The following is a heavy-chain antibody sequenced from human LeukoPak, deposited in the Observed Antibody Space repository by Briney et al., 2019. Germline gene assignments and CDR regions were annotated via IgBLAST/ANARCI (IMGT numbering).Heavy chain of an antibody. J-gene: IGHJ5*02. V-gene: IGHV3-21*01. Sequence: PGGSLRLSCAASGFTYRRYSMNWVRQAPGKGLEWVATISSGSDYIYHADSVRGRFTISRDNSKNTLYLQMNSLRAEDTAVYYCARDMIGFDYYGSGSYDPWGQGTLVTVSS. CDR1: GFTYRRYS. CDR2: ISSGSDYI. CDR3: ARDMIGFDYYGSGSYDP. D-gene: IGHD3-10*01.